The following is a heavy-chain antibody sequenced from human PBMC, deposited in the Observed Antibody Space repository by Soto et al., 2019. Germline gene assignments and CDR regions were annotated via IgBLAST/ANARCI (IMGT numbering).Heavy chain of an antibody. Sequence: QVQLVQSGAEVKKPGAPVKVSCKASGYDFSSYPINWVRQAPGQRPEWVGWINVANGNTQYSRKVQDRVTITRDTSATTVYMLLSSLRSEDTAVYFCARRGLPSTIGGAAWAYLDHWGQGTLVTVSS. D-gene: IGHD1-26*01. J-gene: IGHJ4*02. CDR3: ARRGLPSTIGGAAWAYLDH. CDR2: INVANGNT. V-gene: IGHV1-3*01. CDR1: GYDFSSYP.